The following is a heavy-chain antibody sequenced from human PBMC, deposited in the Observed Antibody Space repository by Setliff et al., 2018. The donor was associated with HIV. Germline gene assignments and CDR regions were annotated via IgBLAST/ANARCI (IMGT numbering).Heavy chain of an antibody. CDR3: ATLSDYDILSLDL. Sequence: PGESLKVSCKASGGTLSSYAISWVRQAPGQGLEWMGGIIPIFGTANYAQSFLGRLTMTEDTSTDTAYMDLSSLRSEDTAVYYCATLSDYDILSLDLWGQGTLVTVSS. CDR1: GGTLSSYA. J-gene: IGHJ5*02. V-gene: IGHV1-69*06. D-gene: IGHD3-9*01. CDR2: IIPIFGTA.